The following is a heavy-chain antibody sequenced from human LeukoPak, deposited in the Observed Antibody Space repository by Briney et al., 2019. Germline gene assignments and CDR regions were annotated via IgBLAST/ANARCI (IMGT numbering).Heavy chain of an antibody. CDR1: GFTFSSYW. CDR3: ARGRPHGNDY. V-gene: IGHV3-74*01. D-gene: IGHD4-23*01. Sequence: GGSLRLSCAASGFTFSSYWMNWVRQAPGKGLGWVSRIASDGSSTTYADSVKGRFSISRDNAKNTLYLQMNSLRVEDTAVYYCARGRPHGNDYWGQGTLVTVSS. CDR2: IASDGSST. J-gene: IGHJ4*02.